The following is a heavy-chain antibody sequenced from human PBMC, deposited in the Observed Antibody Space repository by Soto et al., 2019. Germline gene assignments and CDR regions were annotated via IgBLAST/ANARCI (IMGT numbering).Heavy chain of an antibody. Sequence: SETLSLTCTVSGASIRVHSYYWTWIRQPPGKGLEWIGSSYYSGTTYFNPSLKSRVTISIDRSNNQFSLNLSSVTAADTAVSFCARDRKQSNYFDYWGQGTLVTLSS. CDR3: ARDRKQSNYFDY. V-gene: IGHV4-39*07. J-gene: IGHJ4*02. CDR1: GASIRVHSYY. CDR2: SYYSGTT.